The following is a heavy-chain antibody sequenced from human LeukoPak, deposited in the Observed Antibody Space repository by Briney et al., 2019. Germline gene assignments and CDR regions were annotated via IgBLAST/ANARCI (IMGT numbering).Heavy chain of an antibody. D-gene: IGHD6-13*01. J-gene: IGHJ4*02. Sequence: GPVKVSCKASCFTLSSYWINWVRQAPGQRLEWMGWISAYNGNTNYAQKLQGRVTMTTDTSTSTAYMELRSLRSDDTAVYYCARAIAGRFDYWGQGTLVTVSS. V-gene: IGHV1-18*01. CDR1: CFTLSSYW. CDR3: ARAIAGRFDY. CDR2: ISAYNGNT.